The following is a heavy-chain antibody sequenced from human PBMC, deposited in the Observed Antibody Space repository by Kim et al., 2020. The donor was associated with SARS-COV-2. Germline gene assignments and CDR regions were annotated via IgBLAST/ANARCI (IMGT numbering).Heavy chain of an antibody. Sequence: SETLSLTCAVYGGSFSGYYWSWIRQPPGKGLEWIGEINHSGSTNYNPSLKSRVTISVDTSKNQFSLKLSSVTAADTAVYYCARRGSPWRHTMVRGANTYYFDYWGQGTLVTVSS. V-gene: IGHV4-34*01. D-gene: IGHD3-10*01. CDR3: ARRGSPWRHTMVRGANTYYFDY. J-gene: IGHJ4*02. CDR1: GGSFSGYY. CDR2: INHSGST.